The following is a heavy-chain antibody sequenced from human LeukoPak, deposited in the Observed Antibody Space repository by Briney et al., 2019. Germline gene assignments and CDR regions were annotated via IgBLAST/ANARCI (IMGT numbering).Heavy chain of an antibody. CDR3: ARARDFIVGVKGNRYYYYYYGMDV. V-gene: IGHV1-46*01. Sequence: ASVKVSCKASGYTFTSYYMHWVRQAPGQGLEWMGIINPSGGSTSYAQKFQGRVAMTRDTSTSTVYMELSSLRSEDTAVYYCARARDFIVGVKGNRYYYYYYGMDVWGQGTTVTVSS. D-gene: IGHD1-26*01. CDR2: INPSGGST. CDR1: GYTFTSYY. J-gene: IGHJ6*02.